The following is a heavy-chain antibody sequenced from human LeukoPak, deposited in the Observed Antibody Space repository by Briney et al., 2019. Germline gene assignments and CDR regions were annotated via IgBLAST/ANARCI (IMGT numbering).Heavy chain of an antibody. D-gene: IGHD1-26*01. J-gene: IGHJ4*02. CDR1: GYTFTGYY. V-gene: IGHV1-2*02. CDR2: INPNSGGT. CDR3: ARDLRVGATSDY. Sequence: ASVKVSCKASGYTFTGYYIHWMQQAPGQGLEWMGWINPNSGGTNYAQKFQGRVTMTRDTSISTAYMELSRLRSDDTAVYYCARDLRVGATSDYWGQGTLVTVSS.